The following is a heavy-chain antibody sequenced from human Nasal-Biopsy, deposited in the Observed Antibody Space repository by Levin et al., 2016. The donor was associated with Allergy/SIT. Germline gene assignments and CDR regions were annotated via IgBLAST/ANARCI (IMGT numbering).Heavy chain of an antibody. CDR1: GYTFSTYA. V-gene: IGHV7-4-1*02. D-gene: IGHD6-19*01. CDR2: INTISGKP. CDR3: ARYPTVAGTLKGSSFDF. Sequence: ASVKVSCKTSGYTFSTYALNWVRQAPGQGLEWMGWINTISGKPTSAQGFTGRFVFSLDTSVSTAYLEITDLKAEDTAVFYCARYPTVAGTLKGSSFDFWGQGTLVTVSS. J-gene: IGHJ4*02.